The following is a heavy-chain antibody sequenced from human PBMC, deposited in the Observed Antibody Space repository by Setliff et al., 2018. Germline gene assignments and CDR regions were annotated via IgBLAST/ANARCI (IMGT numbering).Heavy chain of an antibody. Sequence: ASVKVSCKASGYTFRSYAMNWVRQAPGQGLEWMGWINTNTGNPTYAQGFTGRFVFSLDTSVSTAYLQMDSLRAEDTAVYHCVPGLATAGKVSWGQGTLVTVSS. CDR3: VPGLATAGKVS. V-gene: IGHV7-4-1*01. D-gene: IGHD6-13*01. CDR1: GYTFRSYA. CDR2: INTNTGNP. J-gene: IGHJ5*02.